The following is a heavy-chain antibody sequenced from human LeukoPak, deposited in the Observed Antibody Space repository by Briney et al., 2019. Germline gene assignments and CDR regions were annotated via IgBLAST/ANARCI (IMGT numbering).Heavy chain of an antibody. CDR1: GFTFSDYY. V-gene: IGHV3-11*04. Sequence: GGSLRLSCAASGFTFSDYYMSWIRQAPGKGLEWVSYISSSGSTIYYADSVKGRFSISRDTSKNTLYLQMNSLRGEDTAVYYCAKDRGSGWYYFDYWGQGILVTVSS. CDR3: AKDRGSGWYYFDY. J-gene: IGHJ4*02. CDR2: ISSSGSTI. D-gene: IGHD6-19*01.